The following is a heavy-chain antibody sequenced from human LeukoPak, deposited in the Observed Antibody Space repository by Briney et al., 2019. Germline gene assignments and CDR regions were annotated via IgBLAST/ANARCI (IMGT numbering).Heavy chain of an antibody. CDR3: AKDLFPQNTTRYYFDY. Sequence: GGSLRLSCAASGFTFSRYAMSWVRQAPGKGLEWVSAISGSGGSTYYADSVKGRFTISRDNSKNTLYLQMNSLRAEDMAVYYCAKDLFPQNTTRYYFDYWGQGTLVTVSS. D-gene: IGHD2/OR15-2a*01. J-gene: IGHJ4*02. CDR1: GFTFSRYA. V-gene: IGHV3-23*01. CDR2: ISGSGGST.